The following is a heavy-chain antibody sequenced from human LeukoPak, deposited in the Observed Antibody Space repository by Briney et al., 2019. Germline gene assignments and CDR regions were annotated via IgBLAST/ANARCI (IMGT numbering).Heavy chain of an antibody. CDR1: GYTFTGYY. J-gene: IGHJ4*02. V-gene: IGHV1-2*04. Sequence: ASVKVSCKASGYTFTGYYMHWVRQAPGQGLEWMGWINPNSGGTNYAQKFQGWVTMTRDTSISTAYMELSRLRSDDTVVYYCARAQGAAFTTVTNTFDYWGQGTLVTVSS. D-gene: IGHD4-17*01. CDR3: ARAQGAAFTTVTNTFDY. CDR2: INPNSGGT.